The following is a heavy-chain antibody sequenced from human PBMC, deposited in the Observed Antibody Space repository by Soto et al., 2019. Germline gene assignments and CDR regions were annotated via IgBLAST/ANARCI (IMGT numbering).Heavy chain of an antibody. CDR1: GYTFTSYG. J-gene: IGHJ4*02. Sequence: QVQLVQSGAEVKKPGASVKVSCKASGYTFTSYGISWVRQAPGQGLEWMGWISAYNGNTDYAQKLQCRVTMTTDTAARTTYMELRGVRADDSAVYYCARDAAVGLVGYWGQGTLVTVSS. D-gene: IGHD2-15*01. CDR2: ISAYNGNT. CDR3: ARDAAVGLVGY. V-gene: IGHV1-18*01.